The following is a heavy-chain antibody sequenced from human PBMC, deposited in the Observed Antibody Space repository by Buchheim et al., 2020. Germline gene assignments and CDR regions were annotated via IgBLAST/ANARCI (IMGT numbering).Heavy chain of an antibody. D-gene: IGHD2-2*03. Sequence: QVQLVQSGAEVKKPGASVKVSCKASGYTFTSYDINWVRQAPGQGLEWMGWMNPNSGNTGYAQKFQGRVTMTRNTSISTAYMELSSLRSEDTAVYYCARGVDIVVVPAATYYYYGMDVWGQGTT. J-gene: IGHJ6*02. CDR1: GYTFTSYD. CDR2: MNPNSGNT. V-gene: IGHV1-8*01. CDR3: ARGVDIVVVPAATYYYYGMDV.